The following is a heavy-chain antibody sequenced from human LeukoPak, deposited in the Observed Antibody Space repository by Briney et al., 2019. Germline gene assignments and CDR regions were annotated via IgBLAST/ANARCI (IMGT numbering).Heavy chain of an antibody. CDR3: VKELWLHFDS. V-gene: IGHV3-64D*09. Sequence: GGSLRLSCSASGFTFSTYAMHWVREAPGEGLEYVSAIASNGGSTYYADSVKGRFTISRDNSKNTLFLQMSSLRAEDTAVYYCVKELWLHFDSWGQGTLDTVSS. CDR2: IASNGGST. D-gene: IGHD5-12*01. CDR1: GFTFSTYA. J-gene: IGHJ4*02.